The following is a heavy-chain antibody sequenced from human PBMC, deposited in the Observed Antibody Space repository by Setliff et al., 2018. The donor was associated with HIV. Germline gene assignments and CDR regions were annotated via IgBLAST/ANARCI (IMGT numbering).Heavy chain of an antibody. CDR3: ARLMPNWDYFDY. D-gene: IGHD2-2*01. Sequence: SETLSLTCAVSGASISSGNWWSWVRQSPGKGLEWIGEIFHTGSTNYNPSLKSRVTISVDTSKNHFSLNVSSLTAADTALYFRARLMPNWDYFDYWGQGTQVTVSS. V-gene: IGHV4-4*02. CDR2: IFHTGST. J-gene: IGHJ4*02. CDR1: GASISSGNW.